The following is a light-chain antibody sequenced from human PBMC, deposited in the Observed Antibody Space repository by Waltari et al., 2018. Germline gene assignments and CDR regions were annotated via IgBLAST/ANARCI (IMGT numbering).Light chain of an antibody. CDR1: QKINSW. J-gene: IGKJ1*01. Sequence: DIQMTQSPSTLSASVGDRVTITCRASQKINSWLAWHQQKPGKAPKLLIYKASSLESGVPSRFSGSGSGTEFTLTIISLQPDDFATYYCLQYNGEPRTFGQGTKVEVK. CDR3: LQYNGEPRT. V-gene: IGKV1-5*03. CDR2: KAS.